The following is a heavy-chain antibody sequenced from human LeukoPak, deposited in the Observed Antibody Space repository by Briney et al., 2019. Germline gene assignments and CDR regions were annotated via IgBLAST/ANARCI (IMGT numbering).Heavy chain of an antibody. CDR2: ISIRVTTI. Sequence: GGSLRLSCAASGFTLSDYYMSWVRQAPGKGVERGSYISIRVTTIYYAYSVKARFSISTHNTRNSLYLQMNSLIAEDTAIYYCVSGSYYLSPHYFDYWGQGTLVTVSS. D-gene: IGHD3-10*01. V-gene: IGHV3-11*01. CDR1: GFTLSDYY. J-gene: IGHJ4*02. CDR3: VSGSYYLSPHYFDY.